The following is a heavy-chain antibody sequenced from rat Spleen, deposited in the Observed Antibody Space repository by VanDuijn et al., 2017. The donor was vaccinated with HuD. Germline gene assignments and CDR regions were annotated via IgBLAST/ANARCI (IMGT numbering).Heavy chain of an antibody. V-gene: IGHV5-29*01. CDR1: GFTFSDYY. CDR2: INFDGIRT. J-gene: IGHJ2*01. D-gene: IGHD1-1*01. Sequence: EVQLVESDGGLVQPGRSLKLSCAASGFTFSDYYMAWVRQAPTKGLEWVATINFDGIRTYYRDSVKGRFTISRDNATSTLYLQMDSLRSEDTATYYCARRGLEWSFDYWGQGVTVTVSS. CDR3: ARRGLEWSFDY.